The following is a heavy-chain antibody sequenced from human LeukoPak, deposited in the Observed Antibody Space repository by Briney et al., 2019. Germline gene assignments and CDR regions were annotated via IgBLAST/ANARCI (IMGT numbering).Heavy chain of an antibody. D-gene: IGHD3-22*01. CDR2: IKSKTDGGTT. CDR1: GFTFSNAW. Sequence: PGGSPRLSCAASGFTFSNAWMSWVRQAPGKGLEWVGRIKSKTDGGTTDYAAPVKGRFTISRDDSKNTLYLQMNSLKTEDTAVYYCTTEAMIVVVIPIVPFDYWGQGTLVTVSS. V-gene: IGHV3-15*01. J-gene: IGHJ4*02. CDR3: TTEAMIVVVIPIVPFDY.